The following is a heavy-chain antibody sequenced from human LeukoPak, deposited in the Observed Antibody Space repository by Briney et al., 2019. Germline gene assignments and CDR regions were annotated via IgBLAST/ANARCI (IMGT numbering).Heavy chain of an antibody. CDR2: IHYTGST. V-gene: IGHV4-59*01. CDR3: ARDIYGSGHGWFDV. J-gene: IGHJ5*02. Sequence: SETLSLTCSVSGVSISTYYWSWIRQPPGKGLEWMGYIHYTGSTNYNPSLKSRVTISVDTSKRQLSLMLRSVTAADTAMYYCARDIYGSGHGWFDVWGQGTLVTVSS. D-gene: IGHD3-10*01. CDR1: GVSISTYY.